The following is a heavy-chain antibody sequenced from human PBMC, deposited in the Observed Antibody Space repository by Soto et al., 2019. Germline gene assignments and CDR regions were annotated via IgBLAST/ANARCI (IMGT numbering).Heavy chain of an antibody. CDR2: INSDGSST. CDR3: AREGAQYYDFWSGYPTRFDY. CDR1: GFTFSSYW. V-gene: IGHV3-74*01. Sequence: EVQLVESGGGLVQPGGSLRLSCAASGFTFSSYWMHWVRQAPVKGLVWVSRINSDGSSTSYADSVKGRFTISRDNAKNTLYLQMNSLRAEDTAVYYCAREGAQYYDFWSGYPTRFDYWGQGTLVTVSS. J-gene: IGHJ4*02. D-gene: IGHD3-3*01.